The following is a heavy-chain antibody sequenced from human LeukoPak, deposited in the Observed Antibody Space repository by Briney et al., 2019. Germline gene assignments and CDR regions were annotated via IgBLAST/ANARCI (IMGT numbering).Heavy chain of an antibody. Sequence: HSGGSLRLSCAASGFTFSSYEMNWVRQAPGKGLEWVSYISSSGSTIYYADSVKGRFTISRDNAKNSLYLQMNSLRAEDTAVYYCATLYGYYDSSGSTEPVDYGGQGTLVTVSS. CDR3: ATLYGYYDSSGSTEPVDY. D-gene: IGHD3-22*01. J-gene: IGHJ4*02. CDR1: GFTFSSYE. CDR2: ISSSGSTI. V-gene: IGHV3-48*03.